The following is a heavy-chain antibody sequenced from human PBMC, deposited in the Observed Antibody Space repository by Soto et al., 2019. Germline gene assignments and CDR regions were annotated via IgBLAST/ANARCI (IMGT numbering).Heavy chain of an antibody. CDR3: AKDVCKAAYWNHCYYFDY. CDR1: GFTFSSYA. J-gene: IGHJ4*02. D-gene: IGHD1-1*01. CDR2: ISGSGGST. Sequence: EVQLLESGGGLVQPGGSLRLSCAASGFTFSSYAMSWVRQAPGKGLEWVSAISGSGGSTYYADSVKGRFTISRDNSKKTLYLQMNSLRAEDTAVYYCAKDVCKAAYWNHCYYFDYWGQGTLVTVSS. V-gene: IGHV3-23*01.